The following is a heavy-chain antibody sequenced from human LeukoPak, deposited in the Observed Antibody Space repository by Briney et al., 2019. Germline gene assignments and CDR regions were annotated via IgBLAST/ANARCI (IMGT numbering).Heavy chain of an antibody. CDR1: GGSISSGDYY. D-gene: IGHD3-3*01. Sequence: SETLSLTCTVSGGSISSGDYYWSWIRQPPGKGLEWIGYIYYSGSTYYNPSLKSRVTISVDTSKNQFSLKLSSVTAADTAVYYCARAPIDGWRFLVWIPPWAFDIWGQGTMVTVSS. CDR3: ARAPIDGWRFLVWIPPWAFDI. CDR2: IYYSGST. J-gene: IGHJ3*02. V-gene: IGHV4-30-4*01.